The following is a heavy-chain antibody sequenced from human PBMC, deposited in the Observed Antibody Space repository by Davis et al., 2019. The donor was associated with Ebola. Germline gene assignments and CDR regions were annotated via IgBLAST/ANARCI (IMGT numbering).Heavy chain of an antibody. CDR3: TKTYASDI. CDR1: GFTFSNAW. Sequence: GGSLRLSCAASGFTFSNAWMSWVRQAPGRGLEWVSSISAAGGTTHYADSVKGRSTITRDNSKNTLYLQMNSLRAEDTAVYHCTKTYASDIWGQGTMVIVSS. J-gene: IGHJ3*02. CDR2: ISAAGGTT. V-gene: IGHV3-23*01.